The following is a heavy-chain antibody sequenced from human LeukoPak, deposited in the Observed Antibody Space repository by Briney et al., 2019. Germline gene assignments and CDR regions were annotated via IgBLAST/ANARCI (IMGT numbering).Heavy chain of an antibody. CDR2: IIIIFCTA. CDR1: GWTFSSYA. CDR3: ARGFYDYVWGSYHDYFDY. Sequence: SSVNVSRKASGWTFSSYAISSVRQAPGQRLEWMGGIIIIFCTANYAHKFQGRVTITADEFTSTAYMELGSLRSEDTAVYYCARGFYDYVWGSYHDYFDYWGQGTLVTVSS. D-gene: IGHD3-16*02. V-gene: IGHV1-69*13. J-gene: IGHJ4*02.